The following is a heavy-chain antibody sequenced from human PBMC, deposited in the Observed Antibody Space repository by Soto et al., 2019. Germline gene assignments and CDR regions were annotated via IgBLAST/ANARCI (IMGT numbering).Heavy chain of an antibody. J-gene: IGHJ4*02. CDR1: GGTFSSYA. CDR3: ARDPSGHYFPISY. CDR2: IIPIFGTA. D-gene: IGHD3-10*01. Sequence: SVKVSCKASGGTFSSYAISWVRQAPGQRLEWMGGIIPIFGTANYAQKFQGRVTITADESTSTAYMKLSSLRSEDTAVYYCARDPSGHYFPISYWGQGTLVTVSS. V-gene: IGHV1-69*13.